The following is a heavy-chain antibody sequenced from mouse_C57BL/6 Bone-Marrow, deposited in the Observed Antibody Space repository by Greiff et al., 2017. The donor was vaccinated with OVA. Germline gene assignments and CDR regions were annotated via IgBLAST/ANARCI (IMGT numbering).Heavy chain of an antibody. CDR3: AREGNFVWYFDV. J-gene: IGHJ1*03. D-gene: IGHD2-1*01. CDR2: ISYDGSN. V-gene: IGHV3-6*01. Sequence: EVQLVESGPGLVKPSQSLSLTCSVTGYSITSGYYWNWIRQFPGNKLEWMGYISYDGSNNYNPSLKNRISITRDTSKNQFFLKLKSVTTEDTATYYCAREGNFVWYFDVWGTGTTVTVSS. CDR1: GYSITSGYY.